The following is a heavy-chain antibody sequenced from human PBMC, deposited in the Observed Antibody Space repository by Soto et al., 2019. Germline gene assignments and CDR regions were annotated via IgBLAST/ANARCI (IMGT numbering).Heavy chain of an antibody. V-gene: IGHV4-39*01. D-gene: IGHD2-15*01. CDR3: ARRVVAATGAYYFDY. Sequence: SETLSLTCTVSGGSISSSSYYWGWIRQPPGKGLEWIGSIYYSGSTYYNPSLKSRVTISVDTSKNQFSLKLSSVTAADTAVYYCARRVVAATGAYYFDYWGQGTLITVSS. CDR1: GGSISSSSYY. J-gene: IGHJ4*02. CDR2: IYYSGST.